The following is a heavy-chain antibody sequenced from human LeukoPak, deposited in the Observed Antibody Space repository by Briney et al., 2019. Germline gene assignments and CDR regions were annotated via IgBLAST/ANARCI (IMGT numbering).Heavy chain of an antibody. V-gene: IGHV3-74*01. J-gene: IGHJ5*02. CDR2: IRGEGAMT. CDR1: GFTFRRYA. Sequence: GGSLRLSCSASGFTFRRYAIHWVGHSPGKGLELVSRIRGEGAMTDYVDSVKGRLTVSRDNANTTVYLEMKSLRAEDTALYYCARDSSPGWFDPWGQGTLVTVSS. D-gene: IGHD2-15*01. CDR3: ARDSSPGWFDP.